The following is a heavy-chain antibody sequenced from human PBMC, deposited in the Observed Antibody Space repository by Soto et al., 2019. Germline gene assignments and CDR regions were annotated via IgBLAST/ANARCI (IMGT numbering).Heavy chain of an antibody. CDR3: AMAWWGGSINDYGDYGWFDP. CDR2: INPSGGST. V-gene: IGHV1-46*03. Sequence: ASVKVSCKASGYTFTSYYIHWVRQAPGQGLEWMGIINPSGGSTSYAQKFQGRVTMTRDTSTSTVYMELSSLRSEDTAVYYCAMAWWGGSINDYGDYGWFDPWGQGTLVTVSS. CDR1: GYTFTSYY. J-gene: IGHJ5*02. D-gene: IGHD4-17*01.